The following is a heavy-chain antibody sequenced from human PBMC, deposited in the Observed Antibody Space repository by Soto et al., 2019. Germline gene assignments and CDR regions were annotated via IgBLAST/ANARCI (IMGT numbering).Heavy chain of an antibody. CDR2: IIPILGIA. CDR1: GGTFSSYT. CDR3: ARSDSSGWVSHLGWFDP. V-gene: IGHV1-69*02. Sequence: ASVKVSCKASGGTFSSYTISWVRQAPGQGLEWMGRIIPILGIANYAQKFQGRVTITADKSTSTAYMELSSLRSEDTAMYYCARSDSSGWVSHLGWFDPWGQGTLVTVSS. D-gene: IGHD6-19*01. J-gene: IGHJ5*02.